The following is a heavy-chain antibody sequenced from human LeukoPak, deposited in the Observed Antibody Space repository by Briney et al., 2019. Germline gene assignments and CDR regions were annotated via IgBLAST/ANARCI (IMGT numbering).Heavy chain of an antibody. CDR1: GGSISSGGYY. V-gene: IGHV4-31*03. CDR2: IYYSGST. J-gene: IGHJ4*02. CDR3: ARASSNIAARRVDY. Sequence: PSETLSLTCTVSGGSISSGGYYWTWIRQHPGKGLEWIGYIYYSGSTYYNPSLKSRVIISVDTSKNQFSLKLSSVTAADTAVYYCARASSNIAARRVDYWGQGTLVTVSS. D-gene: IGHD6-6*01.